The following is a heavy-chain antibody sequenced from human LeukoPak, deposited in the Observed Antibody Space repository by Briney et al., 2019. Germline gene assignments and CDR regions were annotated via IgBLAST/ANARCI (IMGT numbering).Heavy chain of an antibody. V-gene: IGHV4-34*01. CDR1: GGYFSGYF. CDR2: INYSGST. CDR3: ARGLSRGWRCTSCSAFDY. Sequence: SGTLSLTCAVYGGYFSGYFWSWIRQPPGKGLEWVGEINYSGSTNNHPSAKTRVTRSVYTSKNQFSLKLSPVTAADTAEYYCARGLSRGWRCTSCSAFDYWGQGTLVTVSS. D-gene: IGHD2-2*01. J-gene: IGHJ4*02.